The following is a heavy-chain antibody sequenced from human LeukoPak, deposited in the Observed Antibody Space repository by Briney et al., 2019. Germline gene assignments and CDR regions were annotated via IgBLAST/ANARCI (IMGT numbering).Heavy chain of an antibody. Sequence: PSETLSLTCAVHGGSFSGYYWSWIRQPPGKGLEWIGYIYYSGSTNYNPSLKSRVTISVDTSKNQFSLKLSSVTAADTAVYYCARARPRIAAAGIVPYSSPLEFDYWGQGTLVTVSS. CDR2: IYYSGST. J-gene: IGHJ4*02. CDR1: GGSFSGYY. V-gene: IGHV4-59*01. CDR3: ARARPRIAAAGIVPYSSPLEFDY. D-gene: IGHD6-13*01.